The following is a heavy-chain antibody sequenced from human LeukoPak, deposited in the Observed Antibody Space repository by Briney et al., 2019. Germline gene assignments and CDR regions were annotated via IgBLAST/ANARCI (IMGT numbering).Heavy chain of an antibody. J-gene: IGHJ4*02. D-gene: IGHD4-17*01. CDR2: TRNKANNHTT. CDR3: ARSSYGAFDY. V-gene: IGHV3-72*01. Sequence: GGSLRLSCAASGFTFSDHYMDWLRQAPGKGLEWVGRTRNKANNHTTESAASVKGRFTISRDDSKNSLYLQMNSLKIEDTAVYYYARSSYGAFDYWGPGTLVTVSS. CDR1: GFTFSDHY.